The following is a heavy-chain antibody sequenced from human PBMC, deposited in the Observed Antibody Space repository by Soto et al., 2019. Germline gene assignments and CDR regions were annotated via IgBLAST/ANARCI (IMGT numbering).Heavy chain of an antibody. D-gene: IGHD4-17*01. J-gene: IGHJ5*02. V-gene: IGHV1-46*03. CDR1: GYTFTSYY. CDR3: ARDGWAYGDYVGGPNWFDP. Sequence: ASVKVSCKASGYTFTSYYMHWVRQAPGQGLEWMGIINPSGGSTSYAQKFQGRVTMTRDTSTSTVYMELSSLRSEDTAVYYCARDGWAYGDYVGGPNWFDPWGQGTLVTVSS. CDR2: INPSGGST.